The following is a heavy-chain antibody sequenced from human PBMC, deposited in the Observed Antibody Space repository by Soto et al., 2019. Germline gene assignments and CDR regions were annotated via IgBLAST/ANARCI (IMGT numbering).Heavy chain of an antibody. CDR2: ISENGGSRGGT. Sequence: GGSLRLSCAASGFTFNDSAMTWVRQAPGQGLEWVASISENGGSRGGTYYADSVKGRFTISRDNSKNTLYLQVDSLTGADTAVYYCASAKAVVIAPLGIWGQGALVTVSS. V-gene: IGHV3-23*01. J-gene: IGHJ3*02. CDR1: GFTFNDSA. CDR3: ASAKAVVIAPLGI. D-gene: IGHD2-21*01.